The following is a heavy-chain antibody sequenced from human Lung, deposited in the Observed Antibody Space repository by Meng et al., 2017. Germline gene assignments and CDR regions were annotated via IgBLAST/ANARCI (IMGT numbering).Heavy chain of an antibody. V-gene: IGHV1-18*01. D-gene: IGHD2-2*01. CDR1: GYTFTSYG. Sequence: QVQVVQSGAEVKRPGASVKVSCKASGYTFTSYGISWVRQAPGQGLEWMGWISGYNGNTNYAQKFQGRVTMTTDTSTSTAYMELRSLRSDDTAVYYCARDRYCSTTSCTGWFDPWGQGTLVTVSS. J-gene: IGHJ5*02. CDR2: ISGYNGNT. CDR3: ARDRYCSTTSCTGWFDP.